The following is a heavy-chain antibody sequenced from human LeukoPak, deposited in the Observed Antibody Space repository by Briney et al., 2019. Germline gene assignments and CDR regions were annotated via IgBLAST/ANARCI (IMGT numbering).Heavy chain of an antibody. D-gene: IGHD3-3*01. CDR1: GDSVSSNSAA. V-gene: IGHV6-1*01. CDR2: TYYLSQWYN. CDR3: ARGPYAFWSAYYRGDYYYYMDV. J-gene: IGHJ6*03. Sequence: SQTLSLTCAISGDSVSSNSAAWIWIRQSPSRGLEWLGRTYYLSQWYNDYAVSVKSRIIIIPDTSKNQFSLHLSSVTPEDTAVYYCARGPYAFWSAYYRGDYYYYMDVWGKGTTVTVSS.